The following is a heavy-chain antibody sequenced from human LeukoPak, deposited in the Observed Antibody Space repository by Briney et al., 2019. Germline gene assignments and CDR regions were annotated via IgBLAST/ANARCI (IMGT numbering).Heavy chain of an antibody. J-gene: IGHJ4*02. CDR1: GGSISSSSYY. CDR3: ARRASFDY. CDR2: IYYSGST. D-gene: IGHD5-12*01. V-gene: IGHV4-61*05. Sequence: SETLSLTCTVSGGSISSSSYYWSWIRQPPGKGLEWIGYIYYSGSTNYNPSLKSRVTISVDTSKNQFSLKLSSVTAADTAVYYCARRASFDYWGQGTLVTVSS.